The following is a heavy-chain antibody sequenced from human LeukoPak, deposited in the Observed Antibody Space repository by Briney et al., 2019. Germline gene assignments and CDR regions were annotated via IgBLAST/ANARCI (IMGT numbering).Heavy chain of an antibody. D-gene: IGHD3-16*01. Sequence: PSETLSLTCTVSGGSISSNRYYWGWIRQPPGKGLEWIGSVYYTGSTYYNPSLKSRVTISVDTSKNQFSLKLSSVTAADTAVYYCARPGGSLGDYWGQGALVTVSS. CDR1: GGSISSNRYY. V-gene: IGHV4-39*01. J-gene: IGHJ4*02. CDR3: ARPGGSLGDY. CDR2: VYYTGST.